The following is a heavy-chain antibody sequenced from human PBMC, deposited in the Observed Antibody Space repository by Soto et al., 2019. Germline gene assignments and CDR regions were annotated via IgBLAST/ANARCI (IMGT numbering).Heavy chain of an antibody. V-gene: IGHV3-23*01. CDR3: AGHDEPPYSSGWYVTSFDY. J-gene: IGHJ4*02. D-gene: IGHD6-19*01. CDR1: GFTFSSYA. CDR2: ISGSGGST. Sequence: GGSLRLSCAASGFTFSSYAMSWVRQAPGKGLEWVSAISGSGGSTYYADSVKGRFTISRDNSKNTLYLQMNSLRAEDTAVYYCAGHDEPPYSSGWYVTSFDYWGQGTLVTVSS.